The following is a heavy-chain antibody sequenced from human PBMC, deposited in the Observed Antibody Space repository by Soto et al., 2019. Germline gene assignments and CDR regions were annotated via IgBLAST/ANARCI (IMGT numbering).Heavy chain of an antibody. CDR3: ARGWIQLLNWFDP. CDR1: GYSISSGYY. CDR2: IYHSGST. J-gene: IGHJ5*02. V-gene: IGHV4-38-2*01. D-gene: IGHD5-18*01. Sequence: PSETLSLTCAVSGYSISSGYYWGWIRQPPGKGLEWIGSIYHSGSTYYNPSLKSRVTISVDTSKNQFSLKLSSVTAADTAVYYCARGWIQLLNWFDPRGQGALATVYS.